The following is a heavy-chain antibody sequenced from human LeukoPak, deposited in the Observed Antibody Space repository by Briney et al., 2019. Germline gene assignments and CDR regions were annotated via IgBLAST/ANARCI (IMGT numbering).Heavy chain of an antibody. CDR1: GGSISSSSYY. CDR2: IYYTGST. CDR3: ARNRYYYGSGNYGVPNWFDP. V-gene: IGHV4-39*01. Sequence: SETLSLTCTVSGGSISSSSYYWGWIRQPPGQGLEWIGTIYYTGSTYNNPSLKSRVTISGDTSKNQFSLKLSSVTVADTAVYYCARNRYYYGSGNYGVPNWFDPWGQGTLVTVSS. J-gene: IGHJ5*02. D-gene: IGHD3-10*01.